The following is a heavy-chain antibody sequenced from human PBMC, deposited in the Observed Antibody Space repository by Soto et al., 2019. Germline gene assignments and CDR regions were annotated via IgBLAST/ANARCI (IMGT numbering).Heavy chain of an antibody. J-gene: IGHJ4*02. CDR2: VYFSGFT. CDR3: ARIRSTYGDYFDS. CDR1: GDTTSSADFF. D-gene: IGHD4-17*01. Sequence: QLHLQESGPGLVKPSQTLSLACTVSGDTTSSADFFWSWLRQPPGEGLEWIGYVYFSGFTQSNPSLKSRLSMSVDTSKNQVSLKLSSVTAADTAVYYCARIRSTYGDYFDSRGQGTLVTVSS. V-gene: IGHV4-30-4*01.